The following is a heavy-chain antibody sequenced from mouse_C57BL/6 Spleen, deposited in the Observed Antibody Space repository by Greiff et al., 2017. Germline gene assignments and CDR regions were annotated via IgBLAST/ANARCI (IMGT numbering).Heavy chain of an antibody. J-gene: IGHJ4*01. V-gene: IGHV1-39*01. CDR1: GYSFTDYN. CDR2: INPNYGTT. D-gene: IGHD2-1*01. Sequence: EVKLMESGPELVKPGASVKISCKASGYSFTDYNMNWVKQSNGKSLEWIGVINPNYGTTSYNQKFKGKATLTVDQSSSTAYMQLNSLTSEDSAVYYCARSRGNYGYYAMDYWGQGTSVTVSS. CDR3: ARSRGNYGYYAMDY.